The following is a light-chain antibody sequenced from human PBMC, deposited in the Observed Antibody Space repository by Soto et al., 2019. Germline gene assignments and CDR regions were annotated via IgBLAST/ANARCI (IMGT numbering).Light chain of an antibody. CDR1: ESISSW. CDR3: QHYSVFPLT. V-gene: IGKV1-5*03. Sequence: DIQMTQFPSTLSASVGDRVTITCRASESISSWLAWYQQKPGKAPKILIYKASTLQSGVPSRFTGSGSGIEFTLTISSLQPDDFAPYYCQHYSVFPLTFGGGTKVEIK. J-gene: IGKJ4*01. CDR2: KAS.